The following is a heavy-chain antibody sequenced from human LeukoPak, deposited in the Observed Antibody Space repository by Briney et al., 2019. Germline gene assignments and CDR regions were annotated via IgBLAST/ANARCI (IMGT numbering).Heavy chain of an antibody. CDR2: ISRSGSTK. D-gene: IGHD2-15*01. J-gene: IGHJ6*03. CDR3: ARVLRYCSGGNCYSGGLGYMDV. V-gene: IGHV3-11*01. Sequence: NPGGSLRLSCAASGFTFSDYNMRWIRQAPGKGLEWVSPISRSGSTKYYADSVKGRFTISRDNAKNSLFLQMNSLRAEDTAVYYCARVLRYCSGGNCYSGGLGYMDVWGKGTTVTISS. CDR1: GFTFSDYN.